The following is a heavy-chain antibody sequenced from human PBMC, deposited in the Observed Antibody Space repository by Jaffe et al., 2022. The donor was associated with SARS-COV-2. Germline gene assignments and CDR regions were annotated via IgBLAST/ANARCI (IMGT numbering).Heavy chain of an antibody. CDR3: VRKPSGLDWFDT. V-gene: IGHV3-23*04. D-gene: IGHD6-19*01. Sequence: EVELVESGGTLVQPGGSLRLSCAASGFTFSNYAMTWVRQAPGKGLDWVSAIGADGSNRYYADSVRGRFTISRDNSRDTLWLQMNSLRAEDTAIYYCVRKPSGLDWFDTWGQGTLVTVSS. CDR2: IGADGSNR. CDR1: GFTFSNYA. J-gene: IGHJ5*02.